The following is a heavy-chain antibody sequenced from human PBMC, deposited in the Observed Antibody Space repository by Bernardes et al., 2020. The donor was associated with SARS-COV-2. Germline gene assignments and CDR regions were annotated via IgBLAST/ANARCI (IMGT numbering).Heavy chain of an antibody. CDR2: INHSGST. CDR3: ARTKAIWSGYHWYFDL. CDR1: GGSFSGYY. V-gene: IGHV4-34*01. J-gene: IGHJ2*01. Sequence: SETLSLTCAVYGGSFSGYYWSWIRQPPGKGLEWIGEINHSGSTNYNPSLKSRVTISVDTSKNQFSLKLSSVTAADTAVYYCARTKAIWSGYHWYFDLWGRGTLVTVSS. D-gene: IGHD3-3*01.